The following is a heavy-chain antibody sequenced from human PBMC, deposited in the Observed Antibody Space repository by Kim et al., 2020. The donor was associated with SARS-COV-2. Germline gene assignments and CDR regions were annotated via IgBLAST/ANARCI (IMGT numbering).Heavy chain of an antibody. CDR1: AGSISIYY. J-gene: IGHJ4*02. V-gene: IGHV4-59*01. Sequence: SETLSLTCTVSAGSISIYYWHWIRQPPGKGLEWIAYIHYRGSTSYNPSLKSRVTVSIDTSKNQFSLKLNSVTAADTAVYYCAREYSSFDYWGQGSLVTVSS. CDR2: IHYRGST. D-gene: IGHD6-13*01. CDR3: AREYSSFDY.